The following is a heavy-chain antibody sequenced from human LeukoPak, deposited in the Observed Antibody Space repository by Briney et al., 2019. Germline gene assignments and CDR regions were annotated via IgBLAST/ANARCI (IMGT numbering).Heavy chain of an antibody. CDR1: GYTFTSFG. Sequence: ASVTVSCKASGYTFTSFGISWVRQAPGQGLEWVGWISAYDGNTYYEQRFQDRVTMTTDTSTTTAYMELRSLRSDDTAVYYCARDKVIASAGTPNWFDPWGQGTLVTVSS. CDR2: ISAYDGNT. D-gene: IGHD6-13*01. CDR3: ARDKVIASAGTPNWFDP. V-gene: IGHV1-18*01. J-gene: IGHJ5*02.